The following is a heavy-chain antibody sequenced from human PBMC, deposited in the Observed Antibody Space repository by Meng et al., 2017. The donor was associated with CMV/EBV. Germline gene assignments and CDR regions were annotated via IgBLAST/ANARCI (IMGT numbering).Heavy chain of an antibody. V-gene: IGHV4-34*01. D-gene: IGHD2-2*01. J-gene: IGHJ5*02. Sequence: SETLSLTCAVYGGSFSGYYWSWIRQPPGKGLEWIGEINHSGSTNYNPSLKSRVTISVDTSKNQFSLKLSSVTAADTAVYYCARALGCSSTSCPTPNWFDPWGQGTLVTVSS. CDR3: ARALGCSSTSCPTPNWFDP. CDR1: GGSFSGYY. CDR2: INHSGST.